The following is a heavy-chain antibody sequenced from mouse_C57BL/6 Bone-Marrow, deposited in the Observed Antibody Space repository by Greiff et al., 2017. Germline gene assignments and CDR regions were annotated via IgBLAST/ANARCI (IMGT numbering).Heavy chain of an antibody. CDR1: GYTFTSYW. V-gene: IGHV1-64*01. CDR3: ARSKRRIEPFAY. CDR2: IHPNSGST. Sequence: QVQLQQPGAELVKPGASVKLSCKASGYTFTSYWMHWVKQRPGQGLEWIGMIHPNSGSTNYNEKFKSKATLTVDKSSSTAYMQLSSLTSEASAVYYCARSKRRIEPFAYWGQGTLVTVSA. J-gene: IGHJ3*01.